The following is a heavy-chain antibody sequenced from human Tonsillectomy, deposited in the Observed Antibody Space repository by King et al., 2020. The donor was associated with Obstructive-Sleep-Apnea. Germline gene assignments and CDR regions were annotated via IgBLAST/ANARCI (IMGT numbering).Heavy chain of an antibody. CDR1: GFTFSSYA. J-gene: IGHJ4*02. V-gene: IGHV3-23*04. CDR3: AKKTNYDSSGYSYFDY. Sequence: VQLVESGGGLVQPGGSLRLSCAASGFTFSSYAMSWVRQAPGKGLEWVSALSGSVGSTYYADTVKGRLTISRDNSKNTLDLQMNSLSAEDTAVYYCAKKTNYDSSGYSYFDYWGQGTLVTVSS. CDR2: LSGSVGST. D-gene: IGHD3-22*01.